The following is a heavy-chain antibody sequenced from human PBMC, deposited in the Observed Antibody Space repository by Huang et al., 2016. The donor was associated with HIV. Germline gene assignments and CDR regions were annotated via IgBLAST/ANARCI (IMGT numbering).Heavy chain of an antibody. Sequence: QLQLQGSGPGQVKPSETLSLTCTVSGDFISITNYYWGWIRQSPGKGLEWVGSVYQRGSTNYNPSVKSRVTLSVDTSRNQFSQRLNSVTAADTAVYYCASQHIGAAATWFWGRGTQVAVSS. J-gene: IGHJ4*02. D-gene: IGHD6-13*01. CDR2: VYQRGST. CDR1: GDFISITNYY. CDR3: ASQHIGAAATWF. V-gene: IGHV4-39*01.